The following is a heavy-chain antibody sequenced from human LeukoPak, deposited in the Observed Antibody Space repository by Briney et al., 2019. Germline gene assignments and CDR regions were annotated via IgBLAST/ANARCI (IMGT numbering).Heavy chain of an antibody. D-gene: IGHD4-17*01. Sequence: PSETLSLTCAVYGGSFSGYYWSWIRQPPGKGLEWIGEINHSGSTNYNPSLKSRVTISVDTSKNQFSLKLSSVTAADTAVYYCARESLREVTVTTVVWGQGTLVTVSS. V-gene: IGHV4-34*01. J-gene: IGHJ4*02. CDR2: INHSGST. CDR3: ARESLREVTVTTVV. CDR1: GGSFSGYY.